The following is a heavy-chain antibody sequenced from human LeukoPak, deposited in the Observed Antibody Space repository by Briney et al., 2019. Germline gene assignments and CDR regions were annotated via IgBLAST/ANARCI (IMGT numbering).Heavy chain of an antibody. J-gene: IGHJ4*02. Sequence: ASVKVSCKASGYTFTGYYMHWVRHAPGPGLGWVGWFNPDSGGTTYAQKFQGRVTMTRDTSIRAAYMELRRLRSDDTAVYYCARVDDRGHYYDSSGPRKLFDYWGQGTLVTVSS. V-gene: IGHV1-2*02. D-gene: IGHD3-22*01. CDR1: GYTFTGYY. CDR3: ARVDDRGHYYDSSGPRKLFDY. CDR2: FNPDSGGT.